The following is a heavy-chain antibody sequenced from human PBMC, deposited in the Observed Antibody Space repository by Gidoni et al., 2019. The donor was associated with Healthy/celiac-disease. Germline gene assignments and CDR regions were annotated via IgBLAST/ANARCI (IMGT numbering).Heavy chain of an antibody. CDR3: ARVSLYCSGGSCYSHFDY. Sequence: QLQLQESGPGLVKPSETLSLTCTVSGGSISSSSYYWGWIRQPPGKGLEWIGSIYYSGSTYYNPSLKSRVTISVDTSKNQFSLKLSSVTAADTAVYYCARVSLYCSGGSCYSHFDYWGQGTLVTVSS. V-gene: IGHV4-39*07. D-gene: IGHD2-15*01. J-gene: IGHJ4*02. CDR1: GGSISSSSYY. CDR2: IYYSGST.